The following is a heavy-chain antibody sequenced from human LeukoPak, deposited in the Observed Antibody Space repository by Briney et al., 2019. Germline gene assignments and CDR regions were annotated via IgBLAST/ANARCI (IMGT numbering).Heavy chain of an antibody. J-gene: IGHJ4*02. Sequence: SETLSLTCSVSGGLFSGYYWSWIRQPPGKGLEWIGEINHTGDTNYNPSLQSRVSTSIDTSKRQFSLRLISVTAADTAVYYCAREPHRVLVPGPPDFWGQGILVTVSS. CDR3: AREPHRVLVPGPPDF. D-gene: IGHD1-14*01. CDR1: GGLFSGYY. V-gene: IGHV4-34*01. CDR2: INHTGDT.